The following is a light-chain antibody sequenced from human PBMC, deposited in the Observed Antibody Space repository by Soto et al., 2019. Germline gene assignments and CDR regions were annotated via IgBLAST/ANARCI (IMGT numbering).Light chain of an antibody. CDR2: DAS. V-gene: IGKV3-20*01. CDR1: QNVRSNY. Sequence: DIVLTQSPGTLSLSPGEIATLSCRASQNVRSNYLVWYQHKPGQAPRLLIFDASNRPTGLPDRFRGTGSGTDFTLTISRLEPEDFAVYYFPKYGGSPRTFGKGTKLQ. J-gene: IGKJ2*01. CDR3: PKYGGSPRT.